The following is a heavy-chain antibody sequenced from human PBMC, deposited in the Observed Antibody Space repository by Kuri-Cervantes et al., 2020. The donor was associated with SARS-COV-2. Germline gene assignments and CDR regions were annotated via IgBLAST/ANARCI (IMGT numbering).Heavy chain of an antibody. V-gene: IGHV4-59*08. CDR1: GGSISSYY. CDR2: IYYSGST. D-gene: IGHD2-2*01. Sequence: SETLSLTCTVSGGSISSYYWSWIRQPPGKGLEWIGYIYYSGSTNYNPSLKSRVTISVDTSKNQFSLKLSSVTAADTAVYYCARHQGSLDILVVPAAGPFDPWGQGTLVTVSS. CDR3: ARHQGSLDILVVPAAGPFDP. J-gene: IGHJ5*02.